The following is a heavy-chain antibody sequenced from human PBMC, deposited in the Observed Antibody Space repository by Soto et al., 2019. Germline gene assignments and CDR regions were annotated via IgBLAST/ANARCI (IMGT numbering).Heavy chain of an antibody. CDR1: GITFTSYS. J-gene: IGHJ4*02. CDR2: ISSTTNYI. CDR3: ARESEDLTSNFDY. V-gene: IGHV3-21*06. Sequence: GSLILSCAASGITFTSYSMNWVRQAPGKGLEWVSSISSTTNYIYYGDSIKGRFTISRDNAKNSLYLEMNSLRAEDTAVYYCARESEDLTSNFDYWGQGTMVTVSS.